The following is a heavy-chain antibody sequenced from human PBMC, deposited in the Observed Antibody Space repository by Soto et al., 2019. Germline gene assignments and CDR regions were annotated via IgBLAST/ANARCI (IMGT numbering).Heavy chain of an antibody. CDR3: AKDHIPYYGTLYYYYGMDV. D-gene: IGHD3-10*01. V-gene: IGHV3-23*01. CDR1: GFTFSSYA. J-gene: IGHJ6*02. CDR2: ISGSGGST. Sequence: PGRSLRLSCAASGFTFSSYAMSWVRQAPGKGLEWVSAISGSGGSTYYADSVKGRFTISRDNSKNTLYLQMNSLRAEDTAVYYCAKDHIPYYGTLYYYYGMDVWGQGTTVTVSS.